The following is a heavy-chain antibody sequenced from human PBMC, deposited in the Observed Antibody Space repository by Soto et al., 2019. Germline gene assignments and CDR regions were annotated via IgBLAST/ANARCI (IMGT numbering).Heavy chain of an antibody. CDR2: IYYSGST. CDR1: GGSISSSSYY. J-gene: IGHJ5*02. D-gene: IGHD1-26*01. CDR3: ATQEVGGSYVYTFDP. V-gene: IGHV4-39*02. Sequence: PSETLSLTCTVSGGSISSSSYYWGWIRQPPGKGLEWIRSIYYSGSTYYNPSLKSRVTISVDTSKNHFSLKLSSVTAADTAVYYCATQEVGGSYVYTFDPWGQGTLVTVSS.